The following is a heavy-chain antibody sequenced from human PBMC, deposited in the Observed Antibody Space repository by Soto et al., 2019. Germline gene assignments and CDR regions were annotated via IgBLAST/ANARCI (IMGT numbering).Heavy chain of an antibody. CDR2: IYYSGTA. CDR3: ARGIVGATYYYYGMDV. D-gene: IGHD1-26*01. J-gene: IGHJ6*02. V-gene: IGHV4-31*03. CDR1: GGSISSGVYY. Sequence: TLSLTCTVSGGSISSGVYYWIWIRQPPGKVLDWIGCIYYSGTAYYNPSLKSRVTISVDTSKNQFSLKLSSVTAADTAVYYCARGIVGATYYYYGMDVWGQGTTV.